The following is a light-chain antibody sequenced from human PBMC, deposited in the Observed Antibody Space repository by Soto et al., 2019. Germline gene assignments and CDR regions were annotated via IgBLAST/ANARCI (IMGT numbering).Light chain of an antibody. CDR3: ASWDDSLNGFV. CDR2: SND. V-gene: IGLV1-44*01. Sequence: QSVLTQPPSASGTPGQRVTISCSGSSSNIGSTTVSWYQQLPGAAPKLLIYSNDQWPSGVPDRFSGSKSGTSASLAISGLQSEDEADYSCASWDDSLNGFVFGTGTRSPS. CDR1: SSNIGSTT. J-gene: IGLJ1*01.